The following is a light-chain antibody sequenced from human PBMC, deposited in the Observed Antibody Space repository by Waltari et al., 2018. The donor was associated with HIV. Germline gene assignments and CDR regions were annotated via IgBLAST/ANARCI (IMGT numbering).Light chain of an antibody. CDR2: QDR. J-gene: IGLJ2*01. V-gene: IGLV3-1*01. CDR3: QACDSSTVI. Sequence: SYELTQPPSVSVSPGQTASITCSGEKLGEKYACWYQQKPGQSPVVVIYQDRKRPSGIPERISGSNSGNTATLTINGTQAMDEADYYCQACDSSTVIFGGGTRLTVL. CDR1: KLGEKY.